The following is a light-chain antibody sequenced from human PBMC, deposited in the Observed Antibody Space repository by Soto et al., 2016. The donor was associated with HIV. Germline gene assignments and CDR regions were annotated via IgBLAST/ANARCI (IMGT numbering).Light chain of an antibody. CDR3: QRXDSEYGCA. CDR1: EGIDNY. J-gene: IGKJ3*01. V-gene: IGKV1-27*01. Sequence: QLTQSPSSLSAPVGDTISITCRASEGIDNYLAWFQHKPGKVPKLLIFAASTLQSGVPSRFSGSWSGTDFTLTINSLQPEDVATYYCQRXDSEYGCAFGPGTKLHI. CDR2: AAS.